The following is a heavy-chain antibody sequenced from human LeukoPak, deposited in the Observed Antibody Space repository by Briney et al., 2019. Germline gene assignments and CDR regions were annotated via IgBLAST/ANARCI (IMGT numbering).Heavy chain of an antibody. CDR2: ISAYSGNT. CDR1: NYTFINYP. J-gene: IGHJ1*01. D-gene: IGHD6-6*01. V-gene: IGHV1-18*01. Sequence: GASVKVSCTASNYTFINYPISWVRQAPGQRLEWLGWISAYSGNTNYAQKVQGRVTMTTDRSTSTAYMELASLRPDDTAIYYCTRGSSSQYFQHWGQGTLVTVSS. CDR3: TRGSSSQYFQH.